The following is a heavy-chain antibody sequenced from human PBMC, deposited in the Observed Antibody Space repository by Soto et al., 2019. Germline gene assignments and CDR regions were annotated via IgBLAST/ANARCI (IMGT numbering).Heavy chain of an antibody. CDR2: ISAYNGNT. V-gene: IGHV1-18*04. J-gene: IGHJ4*02. CDR3: VRAGYSSSLYTRRSLDY. CDR1: GYTFTSYG. D-gene: IGHD6-6*01. Sequence: ASVKVSCKASGYTFTSYGISWVRQAPGQGLEWMGWISAYNGNTNYAQKLQGRVTMTTDTSTSTAYMELRSLRSDDTAVYYCVRAGYSSSLYTRRSLDYWGQGTLVTVYS.